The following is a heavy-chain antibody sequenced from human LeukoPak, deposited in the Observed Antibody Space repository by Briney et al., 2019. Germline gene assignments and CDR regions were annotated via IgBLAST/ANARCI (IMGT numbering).Heavy chain of an antibody. J-gene: IGHJ6*02. CDR2: IYYSGST. V-gene: IGHV4-39*01. CDR1: GGSISSSCYY. Sequence: SETLSLTCTVSGGSISSSCYYWGWIRQPPGKGLEWIGSIYYSGSTYYNPSLKSRVTISVDTSKNQFSPKLSSVTAADTAVYYCASTAGRDGYNFSYLYYYYGMDVWGQGTTVTVSS. CDR3: ASTAGRDGYNFSYLYYYYGMDV. D-gene: IGHD5-24*01.